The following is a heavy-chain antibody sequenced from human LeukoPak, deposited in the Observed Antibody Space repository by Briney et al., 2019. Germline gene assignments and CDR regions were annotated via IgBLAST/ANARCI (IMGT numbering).Heavy chain of an antibody. V-gene: IGHV4-39*01. Sequence: SETLSLTCAVYGGSFSGYYWGWIRQPPGKGLEWIGSIYYSGSTYYNPSLKSRVTISVDTSKNQFSLKLSSVTAADTAVYYCARHNPPGVVVVPAAPVLGRGWYFDLWGRGTLVTVSS. CDR3: ARHNPPGVVVVPAAPVLGRGWYFDL. J-gene: IGHJ2*01. D-gene: IGHD2-2*01. CDR2: IYYSGST. CDR1: GGSFSGYY.